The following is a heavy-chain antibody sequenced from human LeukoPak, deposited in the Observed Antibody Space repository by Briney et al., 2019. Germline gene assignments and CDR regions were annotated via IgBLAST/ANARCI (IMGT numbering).Heavy chain of an antibody. D-gene: IGHD6-13*01. CDR2: INPSGGST. Sequence: GASVKVSCKASGYTFTSYYMHWVRQAPGQGLEWMGIINPSGGSTSYAQKFQGRVTMTRDMSTSTVYMELSSLRSEDTAVYYCARDGGFIAAAGTNWFDPWGQGTLVTVSS. V-gene: IGHV1-46*01. CDR3: ARDGGFIAAAGTNWFDP. J-gene: IGHJ5*02. CDR1: GYTFTSYY.